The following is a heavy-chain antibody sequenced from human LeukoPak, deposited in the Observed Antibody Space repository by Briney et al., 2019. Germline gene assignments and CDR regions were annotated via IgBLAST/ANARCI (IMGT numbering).Heavy chain of an antibody. Sequence: SETLSLTCAVYGGSFSGYYWSWIRQPPGKGLEWIGEINHSGSTNYNPSLKSRVTISVDTSKNQFSPKLSSVTAADTAVYYCARVKGDTAMVHNWFDPWGQGTLVTVSS. CDR1: GGSFSGYY. D-gene: IGHD5-18*01. CDR2: INHSGST. J-gene: IGHJ5*02. CDR3: ARVKGDTAMVHNWFDP. V-gene: IGHV4-34*01.